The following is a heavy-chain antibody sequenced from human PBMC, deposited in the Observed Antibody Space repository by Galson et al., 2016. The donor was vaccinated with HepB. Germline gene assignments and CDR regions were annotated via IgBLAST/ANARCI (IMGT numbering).Heavy chain of an antibody. V-gene: IGHV3-23*01. CDR2: ISLSGATT. CDR3: AKPYTSGWLTSFDY. Sequence: SLRLSCAASGFAFSSYAVNWVRQAPGKGLEWIASISLSGATTHYADSVKGRFTISRDNSKGTLFLEMNSLRTDDTAIYYCAKPYTSGWLTSFDYWGQGTLVTVSS. CDR1: GFAFSSYA. D-gene: IGHD6-19*01. J-gene: IGHJ4*02.